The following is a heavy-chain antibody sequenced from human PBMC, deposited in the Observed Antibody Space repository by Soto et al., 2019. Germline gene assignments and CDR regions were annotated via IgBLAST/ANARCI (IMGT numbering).Heavy chain of an antibody. D-gene: IGHD3-3*01. CDR3: ATRYDFWSGYPIC. V-gene: IGHV3-64*01. Sequence: GGSLRLSCAASGFTFSSYARHWVRQAPGKGLEYVSAISSNGGSTYYANSVKGRFTISRDNSKNTLYPQMGSLRAEDMAVYYCATRYDFWSGYPICRGQGTMVTVSS. CDR1: GFTFSSYA. CDR2: ISSNGGST. J-gene: IGHJ3*01.